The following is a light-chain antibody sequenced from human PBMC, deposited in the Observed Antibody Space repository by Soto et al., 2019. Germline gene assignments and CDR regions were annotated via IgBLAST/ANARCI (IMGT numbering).Light chain of an antibody. Sequence: DIQMTQSPSSLSVSVGDRVTITCQAGQDISNYLNWYQQKPGKAPELLIYAASTLQSGVPSRFSGAGSGTDFSLTISTLQPEDFASYYCQQSSTLPLTFGGGTQVEIK. V-gene: IGKV1-39*01. CDR3: QQSSTLPLT. CDR1: QDISNY. CDR2: AAS. J-gene: IGKJ4*01.